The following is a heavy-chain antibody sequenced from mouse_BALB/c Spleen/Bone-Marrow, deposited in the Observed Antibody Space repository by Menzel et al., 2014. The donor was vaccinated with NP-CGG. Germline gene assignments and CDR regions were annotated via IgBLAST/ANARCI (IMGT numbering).Heavy chain of an antibody. Sequence: EVKLQESGGGLVQPGGSLKLSCAASGFDFSRYWMSRVRQAPGKGLEWIGEINPDSSTINYTPSLKDKFVISRDNAKNTLYLQMSKVRSEDTALYYCAREIPQGAMDYWGQGTSVTVSS. CDR3: AREIPQGAMDY. CDR1: GFDFSRYW. V-gene: IGHV4-1*02. J-gene: IGHJ4*01. CDR2: INPDSSTI.